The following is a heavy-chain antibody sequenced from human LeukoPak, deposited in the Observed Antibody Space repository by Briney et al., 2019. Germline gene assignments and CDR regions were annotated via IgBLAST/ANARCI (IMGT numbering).Heavy chain of an antibody. CDR1: GFTFSSYG. V-gene: IGHV3-11*01. CDR3: ARDGSGSYYEFDY. J-gene: IGHJ4*02. Sequence: GGSLRLSCAASGFTFSSYGMSWIRQAPGKGLEWVSYISSSGSTIYYADSVKGRFTISRDNAKNSLYLQMNSLRAEDTAVYYCARDGSGSYYEFDYWGQGTLVTVSS. CDR2: ISSSGSTI. D-gene: IGHD3-10*01.